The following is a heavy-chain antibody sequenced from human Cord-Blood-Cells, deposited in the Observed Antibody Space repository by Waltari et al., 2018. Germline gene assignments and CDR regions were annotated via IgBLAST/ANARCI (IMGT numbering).Heavy chain of an antibody. CDR1: GYTFTGYH. Sequence: QVQLVQSGAEVKKPGASVKVSCKASGYTFTGYHMHWVRQAPGQGLEWRGWINPNSGGRNYAQKCQGRVTMTRDTSISTAYMELSRLRSDDTAVYYCARGVVGATWGAFDIWGQGTMVTVSS. D-gene: IGHD1-26*01. V-gene: IGHV1-2*02. CDR2: INPNSGGR. CDR3: ARGVVGATWGAFDI. J-gene: IGHJ3*02.